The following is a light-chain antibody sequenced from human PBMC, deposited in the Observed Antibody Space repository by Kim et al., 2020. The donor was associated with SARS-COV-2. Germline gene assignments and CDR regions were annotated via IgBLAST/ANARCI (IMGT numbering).Light chain of an antibody. CDR1: SRDVGCYNY. J-gene: IGLJ1*01. V-gene: IGLV2-11*01. CDR3: CSYAGSYTFV. Sequence: QSVTISCTGTSRDVGCYNYVSWYQQHPGKAPKLMIYDVSKRPSGVPDRFSGSKSGNTASLTISGLQAEDEADYYCCSYAGSYTFVFGTGTKVTVL. CDR2: DVS.